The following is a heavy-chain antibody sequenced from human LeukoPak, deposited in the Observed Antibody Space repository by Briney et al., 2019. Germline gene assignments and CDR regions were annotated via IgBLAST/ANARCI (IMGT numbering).Heavy chain of an antibody. D-gene: IGHD4-23*01. CDR3: ARERGFNSGGDY. CDR2: IIPILGIA. J-gene: IGHJ4*02. V-gene: IGHV1-69*04. Sequence: ASVKVSCKASGYTFTGYYMHWVRQAPGQGLEWMGRIIPILGIANYAQKFQGRVTITADKSTSTAYMELSSLRSEDTAVYYCARERGFNSGGDYWGQGTLVTVSS. CDR1: GYTFTGYY.